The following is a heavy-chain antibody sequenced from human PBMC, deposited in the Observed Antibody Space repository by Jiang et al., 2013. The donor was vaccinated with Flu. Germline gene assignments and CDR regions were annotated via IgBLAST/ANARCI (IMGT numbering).Heavy chain of an antibody. J-gene: IGHJ4*02. CDR2: INPSGGST. CDR1: GYTFTSYY. CDR3: ARDRAYYYDSSGYYDY. Sequence: SGAEVKKPGASVKVSCKASGYTFTSYYMHWVRQAPGQGLEWMGIINPSGGSTSYAQKFQGRVTMTRDTSTSTVYMELSSLRSEDTAVYYCARDRAYYYDSSGYYDYWGQGTLVTVSS. V-gene: IGHV1-46*03. D-gene: IGHD3-22*01.